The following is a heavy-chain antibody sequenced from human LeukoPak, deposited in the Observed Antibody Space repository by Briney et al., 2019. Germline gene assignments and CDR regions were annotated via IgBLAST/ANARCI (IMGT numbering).Heavy chain of an antibody. V-gene: IGHV4-39*01. D-gene: IGHD3-22*01. Sequence: PSETLSLTCTVSGGSISSSSYYWGWIRQPPGKGLEWIGSIYYSGSTYYNPSLKSRVTISVDTSKNQFSLKLSSVTAADTAVYYCARYQYYYDSSGYPVPFDYWGQGTLVTVSS. J-gene: IGHJ4*02. CDR1: GGSISSSSYY. CDR3: ARYQYYYDSSGYPVPFDY. CDR2: IYYSGST.